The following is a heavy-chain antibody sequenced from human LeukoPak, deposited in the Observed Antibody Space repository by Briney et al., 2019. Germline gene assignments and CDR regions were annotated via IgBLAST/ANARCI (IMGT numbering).Heavy chain of an antibody. CDR1: GDSVSSNSAA. CDR3: VLGYCSSTSCYWFDP. Sequence: SQTLSLTCAISGDSVSSNSAAWNWIRQSPSRGLEWLGRTYYRSKWYNDYAVSVKSRITINPDTSKNQFSLQLNSVTPEDAAVYYCVLGYCSSTSCYWFDPWGQGTLVTVSS. V-gene: IGHV6-1*01. D-gene: IGHD2-2*01. J-gene: IGHJ5*02. CDR2: TYYRSKWYN.